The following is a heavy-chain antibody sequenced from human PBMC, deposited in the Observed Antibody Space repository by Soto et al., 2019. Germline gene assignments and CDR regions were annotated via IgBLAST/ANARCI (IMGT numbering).Heavy chain of an antibody. J-gene: IGHJ4*02. V-gene: IGHV1-3*01. Sequence: QVQLVQSGAEVKKPGASVKVSCKASGYTFTSYAMHWVRQAPGQRLEWMGWINAGNGNTKYSQKFQGRVTITRDTSASTAYMELSSVRSEDTAVYCCARRAEGGYNYGYWGQGTLVTVSS. CDR1: GYTFTSYA. D-gene: IGHD5-12*01. CDR3: ARRAEGGYNYGY. CDR2: INAGNGNT.